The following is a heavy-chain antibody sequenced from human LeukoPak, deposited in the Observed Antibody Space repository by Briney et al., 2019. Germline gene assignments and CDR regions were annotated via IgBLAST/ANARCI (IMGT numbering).Heavy chain of an antibody. V-gene: IGHV1-18*01. Sequence: ASVKVSFTASGDTFTIYGISWVRQAPGQGLEWMGWISAYNGDTNYAQKLQGRVTITTDTSTSTAYMELRSLRSDDTAMYYCARGGPAPHRITLIVVASSTDAFDIWGQGTMVTVSS. CDR1: GDTFTIYG. D-gene: IGHD3-22*01. J-gene: IGHJ3*02. CDR3: ARGGPAPHRITLIVVASSTDAFDI. CDR2: ISAYNGDT.